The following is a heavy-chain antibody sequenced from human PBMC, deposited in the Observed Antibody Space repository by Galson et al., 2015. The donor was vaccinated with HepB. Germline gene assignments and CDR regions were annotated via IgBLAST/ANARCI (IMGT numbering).Heavy chain of an antibody. V-gene: IGHV3-33*01. J-gene: IGHJ3*02. D-gene: IGHD2/OR15-2a*01. CDR2: IWFDGTKN. Sequence: SLRLSCAASGAASGSTFSRHGMHWVRQAPGKGLEWAALIWFDGTKNYHAEYLKGRFTIYRDNSKNILYLQMNSLGAEDTAMYYCARYLGDYYGFDIWGQGTMVIVSA. CDR3: ARYLGDYYGFDI. CDR1: GAASGSTFSRHG.